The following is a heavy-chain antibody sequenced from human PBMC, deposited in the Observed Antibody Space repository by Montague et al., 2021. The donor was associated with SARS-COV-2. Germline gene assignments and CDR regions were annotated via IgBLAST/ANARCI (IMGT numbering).Heavy chain of an antibody. J-gene: IGHJ3*02. CDR3: ATEMPAYDVFDI. Sequence: SETLSLTCTASGGSVTSGDYYWTWIRQPPGKGLEWIGYIYNTGXTXYXXXXKSRVTISMDTSKNQFSLKVDSVSAADTAVYYCATEMPAYDVFDIWGQGTMVTVSS. CDR2: IYNTGXT. V-gene: IGHV4-61*08. CDR1: GGSVTSGDYY. D-gene: IGHD2-2*01.